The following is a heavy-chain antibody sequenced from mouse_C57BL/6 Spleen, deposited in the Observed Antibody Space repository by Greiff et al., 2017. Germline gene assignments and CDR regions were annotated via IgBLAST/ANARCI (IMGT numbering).Heavy chain of an antibody. Sequence: QVQLQQPGTELVKPGASVKLSCKASGYTFTSYWMHWVKQRPGQGLEWIGNINPSNGGTNYNEKFKSKATLTVDKSSSTAYVQLSSLTSEDSAVYYCAREGAGTWGDYFDYWGQGTTLTVSS. CDR1: GYTFTSYW. V-gene: IGHV1-53*01. CDR3: AREGAGTWGDYFDY. J-gene: IGHJ2*01. D-gene: IGHD4-1*01. CDR2: INPSNGGT.